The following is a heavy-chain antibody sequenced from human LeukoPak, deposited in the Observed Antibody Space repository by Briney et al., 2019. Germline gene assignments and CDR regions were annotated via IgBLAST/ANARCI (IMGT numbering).Heavy chain of an antibody. CDR2: IYTSGST. J-gene: IGHJ6*03. CDR1: GGSISSYY. V-gene: IGHV4-4*07. Sequence: SETLSLTCTVSGGSISSYYWSWIRQPAGKGLEWIGRIYTSGSTNYNPSLKSRVTMSVDTSKNQFSLKLSSVTAADTAVYYCAREVGSNYFQAYYYYYMDVWGKGTTVTVSS. CDR3: AREVGSNYFQAYYYYYMDV. D-gene: IGHD4-11*01.